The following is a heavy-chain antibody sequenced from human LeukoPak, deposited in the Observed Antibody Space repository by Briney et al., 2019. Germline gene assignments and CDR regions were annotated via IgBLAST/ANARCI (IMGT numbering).Heavy chain of an antibody. V-gene: IGHV1-2*02. CDR3: ARVVGATRPYFQH. J-gene: IGHJ1*01. Sequence: ASVKVSCKASGYTFTGYYMHWVGQAPGQGLEWMGWINPNSGGTNYAQKFQGRVTMTRDTSISTAYMELSRLRSDDTAVYYCARVVGATRPYFQHWGQGTLVTVSS. CDR2: INPNSGGT. CDR1: GYTFTGYY. D-gene: IGHD1-26*01.